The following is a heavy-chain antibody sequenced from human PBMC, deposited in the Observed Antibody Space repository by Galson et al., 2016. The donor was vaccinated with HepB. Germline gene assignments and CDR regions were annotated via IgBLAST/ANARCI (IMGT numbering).Heavy chain of an antibody. V-gene: IGHV3-7*03. CDR3: AKDVAYGRFDP. CDR2: IDEDSTDK. D-gene: IGHD4-17*01. Sequence: SLRLSCAASGFIIRDDWMRWVRQAPGEGLEWVANIDEDSTDKYYVDSVKGRFTISRDNAKNSLYLQLDSLRVGDTGVYYCAKDVAYGRFDPRGQGTLVIVS. CDR1: GFIIRDDW. J-gene: IGHJ5*02.